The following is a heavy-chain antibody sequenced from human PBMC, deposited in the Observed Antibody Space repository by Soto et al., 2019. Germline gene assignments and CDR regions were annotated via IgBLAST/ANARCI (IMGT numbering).Heavy chain of an antibody. J-gene: IGHJ4*02. V-gene: IGHV4-34*01. D-gene: IGHD6-13*01. CDR2: INHSGST. CDR1: GGSFSGYY. Sequence: SETLSLTCAVYGGSFSGYYWSWIRQPPGKGLEWIGEINHSGSTNYNPSLKSRVTISVDTSKNQSSLKLSSVTAADTAAYYCASAPRYSSSWYDYWGQGTLVTVSS. CDR3: ASAPRYSSSWYDY.